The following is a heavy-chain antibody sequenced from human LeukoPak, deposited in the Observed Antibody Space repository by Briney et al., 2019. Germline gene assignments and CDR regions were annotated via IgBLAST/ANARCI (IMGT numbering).Heavy chain of an antibody. CDR3: AKGNWGSAFDM. V-gene: IGHV3-9*01. CDR1: GFSFDDYT. Sequence: PGRSLRLSCAASGFSFDDYTMHWVRQTPGKGLEWVSGITWNSDSTDYADSVKGRFTISRDNAKNSLYLEMNSLRVEDTALYYCAKGNWGSAFDMWGQGTMVTVSS. CDR2: ITWNSDST. D-gene: IGHD3-16*01. J-gene: IGHJ3*02.